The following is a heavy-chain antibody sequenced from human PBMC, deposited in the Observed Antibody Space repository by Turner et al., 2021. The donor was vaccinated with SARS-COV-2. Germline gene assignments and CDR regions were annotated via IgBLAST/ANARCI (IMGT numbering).Heavy chain of an antibody. D-gene: IGHD6-13*01. CDR2: IYYSGGT. Sequence: QLQLQEPGPGQVKPSETLSVTCTVSGGSITTSPYYWGWIRQPPGKGLEWIGNIYYSGGTYYNPSLKSRIIISIDTSKNQFSLQVTSVTAADTAIYYCASRRGGSAAYNPWGQGTLVTVSS. CDR1: GGSITTSPYY. CDR3: ASRRGGSAAYNP. J-gene: IGHJ5*02. V-gene: IGHV4-39*01.